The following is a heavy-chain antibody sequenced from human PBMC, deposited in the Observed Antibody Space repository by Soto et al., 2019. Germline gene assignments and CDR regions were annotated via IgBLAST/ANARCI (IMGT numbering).Heavy chain of an antibody. V-gene: IGHV3-9*01. Sequence: GGSMRLASAASGFILAAYAMHWVRHAQGKGMGWVSSVSSISGRIGYTASVKGRFTISRDNPTNSLYLQMNSLRTEDTAFYYCAKDSKVAGYSSDWHHYWGQGTLVTVSS. D-gene: IGHD6-19*01. J-gene: IGHJ4*02. CDR2: VSSISGRI. CDR3: AKDSKVAGYSSDWHHY. CDR1: GFILAAYA.